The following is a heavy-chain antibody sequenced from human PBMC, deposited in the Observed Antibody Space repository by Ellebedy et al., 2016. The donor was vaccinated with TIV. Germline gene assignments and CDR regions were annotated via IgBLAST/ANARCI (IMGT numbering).Heavy chain of an antibody. CDR1: GYTFSNYA. CDR2: MNPKTNNT. Sequence: AASVKVFCKASGYTFSNYAIHWVRQASGQGLEWTGWMNPKTNNTVYAQKFQGRVTMTMNTPIKTAYLALTSLKFDDTAVYFCTTGVTMSENRFFDSWGQGTLVIVSS. CDR3: TTGVTMSENRFFDS. V-gene: IGHV1-8*01. J-gene: IGHJ5*01. D-gene: IGHD2-21*02.